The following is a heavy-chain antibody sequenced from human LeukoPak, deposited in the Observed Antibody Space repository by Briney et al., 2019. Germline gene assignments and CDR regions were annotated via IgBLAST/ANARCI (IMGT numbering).Heavy chain of an antibody. CDR2: ISAYNGNT. D-gene: IGHD3-22*01. CDR1: GYTFTSYG. J-gene: IGHJ4*02. V-gene: IGHV1-18*01. CDR3: ARGPLYYYDSSGYSPYYFDY. Sequence: GASVKVSCKASGYTFTSYGISWVRQAPGQGLEWMGWISAYNGNTNYAQKLQGRVTMTTDTSTSTAYMELRSLRSDDTAVYYCARGPLYYYDSSGYSPYYFDYWGQGTLVTVSS.